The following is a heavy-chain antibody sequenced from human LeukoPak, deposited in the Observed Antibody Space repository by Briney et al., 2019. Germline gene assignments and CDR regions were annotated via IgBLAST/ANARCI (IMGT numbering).Heavy chain of an antibody. V-gene: IGHV4-59*01. CDR2: IYYSGST. J-gene: IGHJ5*02. CDR3: ARGLGEVVTLQKAWFDP. CDR1: GGSITNYY. D-gene: IGHD3-22*01. Sequence: PSEPLSLTFPVSGGSITNYYLSWIRPPPGKGLEWVWYIYYSGSTNYNPSLKSRVTISVDTSKNQFSLKLSSVTAADTAVYYCARGLGEVVTLQKAWFDPWGQGTLVTVSS.